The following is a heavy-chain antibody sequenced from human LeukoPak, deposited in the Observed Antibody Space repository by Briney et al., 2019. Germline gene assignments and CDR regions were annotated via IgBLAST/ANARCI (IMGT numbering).Heavy chain of an antibody. Sequence: GGSLRLSCAASGFTFSSYGMHWVRQAPGKGLEWVAFIRYDGSNKYYADPVKGRFTISRDNSKNTLYLQMNSLRAEDTAVYYCAKADCSGGSCYDWYYYCYMDVWGKGTTVTVSS. CDR2: IRYDGSNK. V-gene: IGHV3-30*02. CDR3: AKADCSGGSCYDWYYYCYMDV. J-gene: IGHJ6*03. D-gene: IGHD2-15*01. CDR1: GFTFSSYG.